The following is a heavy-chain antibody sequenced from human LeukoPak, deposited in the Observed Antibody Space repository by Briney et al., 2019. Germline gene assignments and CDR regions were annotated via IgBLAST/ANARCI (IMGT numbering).Heavy chain of an antibody. V-gene: IGHV4-61*08. D-gene: IGHD3-16*02. CDR2: IYYSGST. CDR1: GGSISSGGYY. Sequence: SETLSLTCTVSGGSISSGGYYWSWIRQPPGKGLEWIGYIYYSGSTNYNPSLKSRVTISVDTSKNQFSLKLSSVTAADTAVYYCARERLPLGELSLSPGVFDIWGQGTMVTVSS. J-gene: IGHJ3*02. CDR3: ARERLPLGELSLSPGVFDI.